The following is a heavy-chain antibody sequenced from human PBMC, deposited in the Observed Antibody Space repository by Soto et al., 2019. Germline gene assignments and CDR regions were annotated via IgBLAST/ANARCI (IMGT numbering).Heavy chain of an antibody. CDR3: ARWSGVGVAGMDV. CDR1: GDSINSGDYY. Sequence: QVQLQESGPRLVKPLQTLSLTCTVSGDSINSGDYYWSWIRQPPGRGLEWVGYSFYSGITDYNPSLKSRMPISMDTSKNQFSLGLNSVTAADTAVYFCARWSGVGVAGMDVWGQGTTFSVSS. J-gene: IGHJ6*02. D-gene: IGHD3-10*01. CDR2: SFYSGIT. V-gene: IGHV4-30-4*01.